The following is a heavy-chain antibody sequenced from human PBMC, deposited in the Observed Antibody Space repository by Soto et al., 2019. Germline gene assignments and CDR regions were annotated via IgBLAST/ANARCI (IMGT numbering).Heavy chain of an antibody. J-gene: IGHJ4*02. V-gene: IGHV1-18*01. CDR1: GYTFTSYG. Sequence: GASVKVSCKASGYTFTSYGISWVRQAPGQGLEWMGWISAYNGNTNYAQKLQGRVTMTTDTSTSTAYMELRSLRSDDTAVYYCARTSRGIAVADFDYWGQGTLVTVSS. D-gene: IGHD6-19*01. CDR3: ARTSRGIAVADFDY. CDR2: ISAYNGNT.